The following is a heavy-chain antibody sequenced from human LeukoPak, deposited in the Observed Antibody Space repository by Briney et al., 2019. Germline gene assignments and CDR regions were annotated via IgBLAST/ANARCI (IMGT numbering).Heavy chain of an antibody. D-gene: IGHD2-8*02. V-gene: IGHV3-11*04. CDR1: GFTFSDYY. CDR2: ISSGGSTI. Sequence: GGSLRLSCAASGFTFSDYYMSWIRQAPGKGLEWVSYISSGGSTIYYADSVKGRFIISRDNARNSLYLQMNSLRAEDTAVYYCARLFGGVTTFDYWGQGALVTVSS. CDR3: ARLFGGVTTFDY. J-gene: IGHJ4*02.